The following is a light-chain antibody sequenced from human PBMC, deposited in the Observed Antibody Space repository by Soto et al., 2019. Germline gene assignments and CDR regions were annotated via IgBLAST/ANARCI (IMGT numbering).Light chain of an antibody. CDR2: QVN. J-gene: IGLJ2*01. Sequence: QSALTQPASVSGSPGQSITISCTGTSSDVGTYNLVSWFQQHPGKAPKLIIYQVNKRPSGVSDRFSGSKSGNPASLTISGLQAEDEADYYCCSYAGSRTFVVFGGGTKLTVL. V-gene: IGLV2-23*02. CDR3: CSYAGSRTFVV. CDR1: SSDVGTYNL.